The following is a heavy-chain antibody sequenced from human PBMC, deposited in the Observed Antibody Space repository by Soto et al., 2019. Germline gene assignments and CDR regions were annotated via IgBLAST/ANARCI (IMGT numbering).Heavy chain of an antibody. Sequence: GGSLRISCVAAGFTFSSYGMHWVRQAPGKGLEWLAIIRYDGSNKYYGDSVKGRFTISRDNSKNTLYLEMNSLRAEDTAVYYCARDRTYYGSGSKGMDFWGQGTTVTV. J-gene: IGHJ6*02. CDR3: ARDRTYYGSGSKGMDF. V-gene: IGHV3-30*02. D-gene: IGHD3-10*01. CDR2: IRYDGSNK. CDR1: GFTFSSYG.